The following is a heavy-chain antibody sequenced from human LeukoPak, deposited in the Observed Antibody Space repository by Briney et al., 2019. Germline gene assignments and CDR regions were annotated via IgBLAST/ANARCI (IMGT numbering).Heavy chain of an antibody. V-gene: IGHV1-2*02. D-gene: IGHD5-24*01. J-gene: IGHJ6*03. CDR3: ARWLQMYYYYYMDV. CDR1: GYTFTGYY. Sequence: ASVKVSCKASGYTFTGYYMHWVRQAPGQGLEWMGWINPNSGGTNYAQKFQGRVTMTRDTSISTAYMELSRLRSEDTAVYYCARWLQMYYYYYMDVWGKGTTVTISS. CDR2: INPNSGGT.